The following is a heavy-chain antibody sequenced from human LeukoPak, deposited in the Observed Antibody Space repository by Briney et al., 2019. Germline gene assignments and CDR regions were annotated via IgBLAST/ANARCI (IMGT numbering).Heavy chain of an antibody. D-gene: IGHD3-22*01. CDR3: ARDGFSRNYYDSSGYYYVCYYGMDV. CDR1: GFTFSSYS. Sequence: GVSLRLSCAASGFTFSSYSMNWVPQAPGKGLEWVSYLSSSSSTIYYADSVKGRYTISRDNAKNSLYLQMNSLRDEDTAVYYCARDGFSRNYYDSSGYYYVCYYGMDVWGQGTTVTVSS. CDR2: LSSSSSTI. J-gene: IGHJ6*02. V-gene: IGHV3-48*02.